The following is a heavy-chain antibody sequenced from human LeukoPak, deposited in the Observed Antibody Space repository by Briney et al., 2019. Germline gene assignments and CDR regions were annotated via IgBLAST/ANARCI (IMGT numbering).Heavy chain of an antibody. V-gene: IGHV1-18*04. CDR3: AREERHPDWFDP. Sequence: GASVKVSCKASGYTFTGYYMHWVRQAPGQGLEWMGWISAYNGNTNYAQKLQGRVTMTTDTSTSTAYMELRSLRSDDTAVYYCAREERHPDWFDPWGQGTLVTVSS. CDR2: ISAYNGNT. CDR1: GYTFTGYY. J-gene: IGHJ5*02.